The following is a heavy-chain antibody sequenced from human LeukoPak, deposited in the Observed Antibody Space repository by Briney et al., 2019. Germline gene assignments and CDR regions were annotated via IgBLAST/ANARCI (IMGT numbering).Heavy chain of an antibody. CDR1: GFTFDDYG. D-gene: IGHD3-22*01. CDR3: AKDRDTSGRRNFGL. Sequence: GGSLRLSCAASGFTFDDYGMSWVRQAPGKGLEWVSGINWNGGSTGYADSVKGRFTISRDNAKNSLYLQMNILRAEDTAIYYCAKDRDTSGRRNFGLWGRGTLVTVSS. V-gene: IGHV3-20*04. J-gene: IGHJ2*01. CDR2: INWNGGST.